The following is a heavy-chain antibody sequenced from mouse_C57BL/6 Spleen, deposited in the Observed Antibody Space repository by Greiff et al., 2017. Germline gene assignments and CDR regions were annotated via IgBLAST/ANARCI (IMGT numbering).Heavy chain of an antibody. J-gene: IGHJ2*01. V-gene: IGHV1-76*01. Sequence: VQLQQSGAELVRPGASVKLSCKASGYTFTDYYINWVKQRPGQGLEWIARIYPGSGNTYYNEKFKGKATLTAEKSSSTAYMQLSSLTSEDSAVYFCARGRWDYFDYWGQGTTLTVSS. CDR1: GYTFTDYY. D-gene: IGHD1-1*02. CDR2: IYPGSGNT. CDR3: ARGRWDYFDY.